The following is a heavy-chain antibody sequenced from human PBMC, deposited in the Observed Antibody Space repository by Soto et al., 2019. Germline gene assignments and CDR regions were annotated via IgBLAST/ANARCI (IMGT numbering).Heavy chain of an antibody. CDR3: ARDVGYSSGEDKP. D-gene: IGHD6-19*01. Sequence: ASVKVSCKVSGYTLTELSMHWVRQAPGQGLEWMGRFVPVLGEAIYAQKFQGRVTITEDKSTDTAYMELSSLRSEDTAVYYCARDVGYSSGEDKPWGQGTLVTVSS. V-gene: IGHV1-24*01. J-gene: IGHJ5*02. CDR1: GYTLTELS. CDR2: FVPVLGEA.